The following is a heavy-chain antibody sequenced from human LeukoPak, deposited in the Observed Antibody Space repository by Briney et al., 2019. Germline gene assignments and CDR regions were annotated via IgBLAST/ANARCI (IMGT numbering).Heavy chain of an antibody. CDR2: IYYSGGNT. J-gene: IGHJ4*02. CDR1: GSMFSNFD. V-gene: IGHV3-23*01. CDR3: AKDQGQAVVPRRFDN. Sequence: GGSLRLSCAASGSMFSNFDMSWVRQAPGKGLEWVSTIYYSGGNTYSADSVKGRFTISRDNAKNTLYLQMNSLRAEDTAVYYCAKDQGQAVVPRRFDNWGQGTLVTVSS. D-gene: IGHD2-2*01.